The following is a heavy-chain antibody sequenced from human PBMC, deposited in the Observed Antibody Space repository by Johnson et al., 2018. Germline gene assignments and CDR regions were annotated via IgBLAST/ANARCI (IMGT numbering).Heavy chain of an antibody. D-gene: IGHD6-13*01. CDR2: IIPIFGTA. J-gene: IGHJ6*04. CDR1: GGTFSSYA. CDR3: ASSTAAGTYYYYGMDV. V-gene: IGHV1-69*01. Sequence: QLVQSGAEVKKPGSSVKVSCKASGGTFSSYAISWVRQAPGQGLEWMGGIIPIFGTANYAQKFQGRVTITADESTSTSYMELSSLRSEDTAVYYCASSTAAGTYYYYGMDVWGKGTTVTVSS.